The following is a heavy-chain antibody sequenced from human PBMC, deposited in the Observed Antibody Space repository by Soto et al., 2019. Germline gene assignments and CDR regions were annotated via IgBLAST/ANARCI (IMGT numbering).Heavy chain of an antibody. J-gene: IGHJ6*02. CDR2: IYYSGST. CDR1: GGSISSYY. V-gene: IGHV4-59*01. CDR3: ARETFNGTAMVFCGMDV. D-gene: IGHD5-18*01. Sequence: PSEILSLTCTVSGGSISSYYWSWIRQPPGKGLEWIGYIYYSGSTNYNPSLKSRVTISVDTSKNQFSLKLSSVTAADTAVYYCARETFNGTAMVFCGMDVWGQGTTVTVSS.